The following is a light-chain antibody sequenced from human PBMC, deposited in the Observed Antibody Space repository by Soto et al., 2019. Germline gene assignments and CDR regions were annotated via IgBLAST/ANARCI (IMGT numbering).Light chain of an antibody. CDR2: DAS. CDR3: QQRSNWTQEIT. Sequence: EIELTQSPATLSVSPGERATLSCRASQSVSSCLAWYHQKPGQAPRLLIYDASNWATGIPARFSGSGSGTDFTLTISSREPEDFAVYYCQQRSNWTQEITFGGGTKVEIK. J-gene: IGKJ4*01. V-gene: IGKV3-11*01. CDR1: QSVSSC.